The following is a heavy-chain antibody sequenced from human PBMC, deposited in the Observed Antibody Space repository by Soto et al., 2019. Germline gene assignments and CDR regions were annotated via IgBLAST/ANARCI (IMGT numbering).Heavy chain of an antibody. V-gene: IGHV5-51*01. CDR3: ATGIAVAGYYYYGMDV. CDR2: IYPGDSDT. D-gene: IGHD6-19*01. CDR1: GYSFTSYW. Sequence: GESLKISCKGSGYSFTSYWIGWVRQMPGKDLEWMGIIYPGDSDTRYSPSFQGQVTISADKSISTAYLQWSSLKASDTAMYYCATGIAVAGYYYYGMDVWGQGTTVTVS. J-gene: IGHJ6*02.